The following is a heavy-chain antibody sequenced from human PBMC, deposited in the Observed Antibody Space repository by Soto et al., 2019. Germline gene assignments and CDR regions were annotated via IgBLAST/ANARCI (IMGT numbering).Heavy chain of an antibody. V-gene: IGHV3-21*01. D-gene: IGHD3-3*01. CDR3: ARDRSLSWGDYYYGMDV. Sequence: EVQLVESGGGLVKPGGSLRLSCAASGFTFSSYSMNWVRQAPGKGLEWVSSISSSSSYIYYADSVKGRFTISRDNAKNSLYLQMNSLRAEDTAVYYCARDRSLSWGDYYYGMDVWGQGTTVTVSS. J-gene: IGHJ6*02. CDR1: GFTFSSYS. CDR2: ISSSSSYI.